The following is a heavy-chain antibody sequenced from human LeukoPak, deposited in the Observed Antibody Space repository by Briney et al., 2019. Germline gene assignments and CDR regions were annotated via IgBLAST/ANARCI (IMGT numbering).Heavy chain of an antibody. D-gene: IGHD4-11*01. CDR1: GFTFSSYA. V-gene: IGHV3-23*01. Sequence: EGSLRLSCAASGFTFSSYAMSCVRQAPGKGLEWVSAISGSGGSTYYADSVKGRFTISRDNSKNTLYVQMKSLRAEDTAVYYCAKLRSNYINYDAFDIWGQGTMVTVSS. J-gene: IGHJ3*02. CDR2: ISGSGGST. CDR3: AKLRSNYINYDAFDI.